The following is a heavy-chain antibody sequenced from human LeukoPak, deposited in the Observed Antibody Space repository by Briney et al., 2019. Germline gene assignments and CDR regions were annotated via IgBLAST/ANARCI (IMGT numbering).Heavy chain of an antibody. CDR2: IYSGGST. CDR3: ARAGYFDSSGHYSSFDY. J-gene: IGHJ4*02. D-gene: IGHD3-22*01. Sequence: GGSLRLSCAASGFTVSSNYMSWVRQAPGKGLEWVSVIYSGGSTYYADSVKGRFTISRHKSKNTLYLQMNSLRAGDTAVYYCARAGYFDSSGHYSSFDYWGQGTLVTVSS. CDR1: GFTVSSNY. V-gene: IGHV3-53*04.